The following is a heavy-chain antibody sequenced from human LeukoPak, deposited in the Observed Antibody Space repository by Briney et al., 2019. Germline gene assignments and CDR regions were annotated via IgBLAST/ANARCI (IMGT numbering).Heavy chain of an antibody. CDR2: IKQDGSEK. J-gene: IGHJ4*02. V-gene: IGHV3-7*04. CDR1: GFTFRSYW. CDR3: ARTTTYYYDSSGYYWSYYFDY. D-gene: IGHD3-22*01. Sequence: QPGGSLRLSCAASGFTFRSYWMGWVRQAPGKGLEWVANIKQDGSEKYYVDSVKGRFTISRDNAKNSLYLQMNSLRAEDTAVYYCARTTTYYYDSSGYYWSYYFDYWGQGTLATVSS.